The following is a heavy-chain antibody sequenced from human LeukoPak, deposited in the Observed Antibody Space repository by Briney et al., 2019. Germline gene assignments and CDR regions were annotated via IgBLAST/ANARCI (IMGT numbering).Heavy chain of an antibody. Sequence: ASVKVSCKASGGTFSSYAISWVRQAPGQGLEWMGRIIPIFGIANYAQKFQGRVTITADKSTSTAYMELSSLRSEDTAVYYCARDRDYGGNLGFDYWGQGTLVTVSS. D-gene: IGHD4-23*01. J-gene: IGHJ4*02. V-gene: IGHV1-69*04. CDR3: ARDRDYGGNLGFDY. CDR2: IIPIFGIA. CDR1: GGTFSSYA.